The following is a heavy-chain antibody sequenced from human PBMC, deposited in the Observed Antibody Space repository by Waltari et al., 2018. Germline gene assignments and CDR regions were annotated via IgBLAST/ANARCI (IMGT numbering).Heavy chain of an antibody. D-gene: IGHD2-15*01. V-gene: IGHV5-51*01. CDR1: GYIFTTYW. J-gene: IGHJ2*01. Sequence: EVQLKPTGADAKKPGEYLKISCKGSGYIFTTYWIGWVRQMPGKGLEWIGIIYPDDSSTKYSPSFQGQVTISADKSTSTAFLQCSRLRASDTAMYYCARQLAASWYFDLWGRGTLVTVSS. CDR2: IYPDDSST. CDR3: ARQLAASWYFDL.